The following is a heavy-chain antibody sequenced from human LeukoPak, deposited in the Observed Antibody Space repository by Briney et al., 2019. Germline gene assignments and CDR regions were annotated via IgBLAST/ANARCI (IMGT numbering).Heavy chain of an antibody. CDR2: INTNTGNP. CDR1: GYTFTSYA. Sequence: GASVKVSCKASGYTFTSYAVNWVRQAPGQGLECMGWINTNTGNPTYAQGFTGRYVFSLDTSVSTAYLQISSLKAEDTAVYYCARTVDPQSPAFDYWGQGTLVTVSS. D-gene: IGHD2-15*01. J-gene: IGHJ4*02. CDR3: ARTVDPQSPAFDY. V-gene: IGHV7-4-1*02.